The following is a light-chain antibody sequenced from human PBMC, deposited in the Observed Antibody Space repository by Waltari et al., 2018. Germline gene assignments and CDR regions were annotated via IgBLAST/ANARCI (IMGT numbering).Light chain of an antibody. V-gene: IGLV2-14*03. CDR3: SSYTATDTYV. J-gene: IGLJ1*01. CDR2: DVS. CDR1: NRDIGLYDY. Sequence: SALTQPASMSGYPGQSITIPCTGNNRDIGLYDYVSWYQTHPGKAPKLIISDVSKRPSGVPARFSGSVSGYTASLTISGLQAEDEADYYCSSYTATDTYVFGSGTTVIVL.